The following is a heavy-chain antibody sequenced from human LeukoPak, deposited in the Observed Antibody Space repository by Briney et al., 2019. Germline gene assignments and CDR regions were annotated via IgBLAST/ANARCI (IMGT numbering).Heavy chain of an antibody. J-gene: IGHJ4*02. V-gene: IGHV3-23*01. CDR3: AKTGLKVPRSYFDY. CDR2: IGDSGGST. CDR1: GLTFSTYA. D-gene: IGHD3-10*01. Sequence: GGSLRLSCAASGLTFSTYAMSWVRQAPGEGLEWVSAIGDSGGSTYYADSVRGRFTISRDNSKNTLYLQMNSLRAEDTAIYYCAKTGLKVPRSYFDYWGQGALVTVSS.